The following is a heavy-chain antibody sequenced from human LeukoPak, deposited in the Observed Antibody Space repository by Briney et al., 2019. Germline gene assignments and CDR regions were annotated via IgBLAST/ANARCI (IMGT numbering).Heavy chain of an antibody. J-gene: IGHJ4*02. D-gene: IGHD3-22*01. CDR2: ISAYNGNT. V-gene: IGHV1-18*01. CDR3: ARDSPGYDDSSGYYYGDY. CDR1: GYTFTSYG. Sequence: ASVKVSCKASGYTFTSYGISWVRQAPGQGLEWMGWISAYNGNTNYAQKLQGRVTMTTDTSTSTAYMELRSLRSDDTAVYYCARDSPGYDDSSGYYYGDYWGQGTLVTVSS.